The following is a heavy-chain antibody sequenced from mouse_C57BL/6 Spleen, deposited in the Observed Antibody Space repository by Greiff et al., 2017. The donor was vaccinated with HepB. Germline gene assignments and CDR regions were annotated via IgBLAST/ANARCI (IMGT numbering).Heavy chain of an antibody. V-gene: IGHV5-4*01. Sequence: EVQRVESGGGLVKPGGSLKLSCAASGFTFSSYAMSWVRQTPEKRLEWVATISDGGSYTYYPDNVKGRFTISRDNAKNNLYLQMSHLKSEDTAMYYCARGITTGYFDYWGQGTTLTVSS. D-gene: IGHD2-4*01. CDR3: ARGITTGYFDY. CDR2: ISDGGSYT. CDR1: GFTFSSYA. J-gene: IGHJ2*01.